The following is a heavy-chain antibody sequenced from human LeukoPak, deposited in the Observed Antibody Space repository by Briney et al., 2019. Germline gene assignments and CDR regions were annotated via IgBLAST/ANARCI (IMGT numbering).Heavy chain of an antibody. CDR2: ISSSSSYI. J-gene: IGHJ4*02. CDR1: GFTFSRYT. D-gene: IGHD2-15*01. Sequence: GGSLRLSCAASGFTFSRYTMNWVRQAPGKGLEWVSSISSSSSYIYYADSMKGRFTISRDNAKKSLYLQMNSLRAEDTAVYYCARDSDEYCSGGACSAFDHWGQGTLVTVSS. CDR3: ARDSDEYCSGGACSAFDH. V-gene: IGHV3-21*01.